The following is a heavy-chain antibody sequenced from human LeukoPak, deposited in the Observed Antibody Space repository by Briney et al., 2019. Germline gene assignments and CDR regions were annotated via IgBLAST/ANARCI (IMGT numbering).Heavy chain of an antibody. Sequence: PSETLSLTCTVSGGSISSSSYYWGWIRQPPGKGLEWIGSIYYSGSTYYNPSLKSRVTISVDTSKNQFSLKLSSVTAADTAVYYCARYYGSGGYYTLGYFDYWGQGTLVTVSS. CDR2: IYYSGST. D-gene: IGHD3-10*01. CDR1: GGSISSSSYY. CDR3: ARYYGSGGYYTLGYFDY. V-gene: IGHV4-39*01. J-gene: IGHJ4*02.